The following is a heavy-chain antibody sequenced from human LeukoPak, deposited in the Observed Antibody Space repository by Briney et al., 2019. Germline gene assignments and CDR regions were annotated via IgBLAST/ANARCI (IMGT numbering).Heavy chain of an antibody. CDR1: GYTFTGYY. CDR2: NNPHSRGT. CDR3: AREGYYDSSGYRDY. V-gene: IGHV1-2*02. Sequence: ASVKVSCKASGYTFTGYYMHWVRQAPGQGLEWRGGNNPHSRGTNYAEKFQGSVTMSRDTSISTTYMEQSRLRSDDTAVYYCAREGYYDSSGYRDYWGQGTLVTVSS. D-gene: IGHD3-22*01. J-gene: IGHJ4*02.